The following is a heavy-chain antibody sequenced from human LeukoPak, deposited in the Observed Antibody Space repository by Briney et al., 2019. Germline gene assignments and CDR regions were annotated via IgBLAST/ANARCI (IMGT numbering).Heavy chain of an antibody. V-gene: IGHV1-2*04. CDR3: ARERDTIFGVPSYGMDV. J-gene: IGHJ6*02. D-gene: IGHD3-3*01. CDR2: INPNSGGT. CDR1: GYTFTGYY. Sequence: APVKVSCKASGYTFTGYYMHWVRQAPGQGLEWMGWINPNSGGTNYAQKFQGWVTMTRDTSISTAYMELSRLRSDDTAVYYCARERDTIFGVPSYGMDVWGQGTTVTVSS.